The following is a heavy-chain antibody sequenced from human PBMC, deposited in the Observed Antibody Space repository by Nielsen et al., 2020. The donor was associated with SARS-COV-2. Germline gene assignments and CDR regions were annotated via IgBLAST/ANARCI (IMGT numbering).Heavy chain of an antibody. CDR3: ARAEGIAVAGWDAFDI. J-gene: IGHJ3*02. V-gene: IGHV4-39*01. Sequence: SETLSLTCTVSGGSISSSSYYWGWIRQPPGKGLEWIGSIYYSGSTYYNPSLKSRVTISVDTSKNQFSLKLSSVTAADTAVYYCARAEGIAVAGWDAFDIWGQGTMVTVSS. CDR1: GGSISSSSYY. D-gene: IGHD6-19*01. CDR2: IYYSGST.